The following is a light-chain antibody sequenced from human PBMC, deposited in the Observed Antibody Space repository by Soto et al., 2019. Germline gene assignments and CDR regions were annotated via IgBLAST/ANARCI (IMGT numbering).Light chain of an antibody. CDR3: LLSYDGARPV. Sequence: QAVVTQEPSLTVSPGGTVTLTCGSSTGAVTSGHYPYWFQQMPGQAPRTLIYDTSNKHSWTPARFSGSLLGVKAALTLSGAQPEDEAEYYCLLSYDGARPVFGGGTKLTVL. J-gene: IGLJ2*01. CDR1: TGAVTSGHY. CDR2: DTS. V-gene: IGLV7-46*01.